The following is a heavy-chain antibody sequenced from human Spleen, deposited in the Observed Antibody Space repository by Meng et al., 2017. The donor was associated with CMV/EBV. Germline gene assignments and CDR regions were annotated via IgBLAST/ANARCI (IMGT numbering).Heavy chain of an antibody. J-gene: IGHJ4*02. Sequence: QVQLQESGPGLVKPSGPLSLTCAVSGGSISSSNLWTWVRQVPGKGLEWIGEIYQSGSTNYNPSLKSRVTISVDKFKNQFSLKLGSVTAADTAVYYCARIERRRILKYCGSDCSTTDYWGQGTLVTVSS. CDR3: ARIERRRILKYCGSDCSTTDY. CDR1: GGSISSSNL. CDR2: IYQSGST. V-gene: IGHV4-4*02. D-gene: IGHD2-21*02.